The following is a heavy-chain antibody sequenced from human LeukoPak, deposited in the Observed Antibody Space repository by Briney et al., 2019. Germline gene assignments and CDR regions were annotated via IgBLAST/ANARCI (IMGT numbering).Heavy chain of an antibody. J-gene: IGHJ4*02. V-gene: IGHV3-30*02. CDR3: AKERDTAMVTIDY. CDR1: GLTFSSYA. D-gene: IGHD5-18*01. Sequence: GGSLRPSRAAAGLTFSSYAMHWFRQAPGKGRGWVAFIRYDGSNKYYADSVKGRFTISRDNSKNTLYLQMNSLRAEDTAVYYCAKERDTAMVTIDYWGQGTLVTVSS. CDR2: IRYDGSNK.